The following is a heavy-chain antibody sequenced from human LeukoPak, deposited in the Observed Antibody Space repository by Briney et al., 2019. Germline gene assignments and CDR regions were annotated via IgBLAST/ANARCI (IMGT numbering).Heavy chain of an antibody. J-gene: IGHJ6*03. D-gene: IGHD3-16*01. Sequence: GGTLRLSCAASGFTFSTYGMSWVRQAPGKGLEWVSSISNSGGNMYYADSVKGRFTISRDNVKNSFYLQMNSLRAEDTAVYYCARAAGGWHNSYYYYYMDVWGEGTTVTVSS. CDR2: ISNSGGNM. CDR1: GFTFSTYG. V-gene: IGHV3-21*01. CDR3: ARAAGGWHNSYYYYYMDV.